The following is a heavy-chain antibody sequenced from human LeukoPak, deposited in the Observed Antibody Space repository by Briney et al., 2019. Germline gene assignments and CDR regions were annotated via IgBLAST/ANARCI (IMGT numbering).Heavy chain of an antibody. CDR1: GGPIGSYY. CDR3: AKDHSGSYYGPFDS. J-gene: IGHJ4*02. CDR2: FYSGGST. Sequence: ETLSLTCTVSGGPIGSYYWSWVRRAPGKGLEWVSVFYSGGSTYYADSVKGRFTISRDNSKNTVYLQMNSLRAEDTAVYYCAKDHSGSYYGPFDSWGQGTLVTVSA. D-gene: IGHD1-26*01. V-gene: IGHV3-66*01.